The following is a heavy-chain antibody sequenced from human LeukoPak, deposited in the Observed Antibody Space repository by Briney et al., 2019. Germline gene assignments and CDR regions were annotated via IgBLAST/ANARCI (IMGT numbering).Heavy chain of an antibody. CDR1: GYTFTGYY. CDR3: ARGGAVDVPGDDIDY. V-gene: IGHV1-2*02. Sequence: ASVKVSCKASGYTFTGYYMHWVRQAPGQGLEWMGWINPNSGVTNYPQKFQGRVTVTRDASISTAYMELSRLASDDTAVYYCARGGAVDVPGDDIDYWGRGTLVTVSS. CDR2: INPNSGVT. J-gene: IGHJ4*02. D-gene: IGHD4-17*01.